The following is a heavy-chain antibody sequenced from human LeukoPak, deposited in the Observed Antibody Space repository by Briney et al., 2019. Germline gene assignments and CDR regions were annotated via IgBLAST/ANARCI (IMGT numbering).Heavy chain of an antibody. Sequence: SETLSLTCTVSGGSISSGAFYWSWIRQHPGKGLEWIGYIYYTGSTYYNPSVKSRVSISVDTAKNQFSLKLRSVTAADTAVYYCARGSLILEWLSYYFDDWGQGTLSPSPQ. D-gene: IGHD3-3*01. CDR2: IYYTGST. J-gene: IGHJ4*02. CDR1: GGSISSGAFY. CDR3: ARGSLILEWLSYYFDD. V-gene: IGHV4-31*03.